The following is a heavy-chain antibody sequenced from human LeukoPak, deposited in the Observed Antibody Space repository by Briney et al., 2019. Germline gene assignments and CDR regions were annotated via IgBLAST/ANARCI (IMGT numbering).Heavy chain of an antibody. Sequence: ASVKVSCKASGYTFTSYYMHWVRQAPGQGLEWMGIINPSGGSTSYAHKFQGRVTMTANTSINTAYMELSSLRSEDTAVYYCARMHYYDSGGSNWFDPWGQGTLVTVSS. CDR1: GYTFTSYY. D-gene: IGHD3-10*01. CDR3: ARMHYYDSGGSNWFDP. V-gene: IGHV1-46*01. J-gene: IGHJ5*02. CDR2: INPSGGST.